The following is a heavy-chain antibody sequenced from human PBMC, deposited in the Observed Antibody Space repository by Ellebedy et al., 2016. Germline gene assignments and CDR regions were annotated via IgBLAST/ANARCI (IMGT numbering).Heavy chain of an antibody. CDR2: IYPKNGDT. D-gene: IGHD5-12*01. CDR3: ARLLYSGYAAEY. CDR1: GYTFTDYY. J-gene: IGHJ4*02. Sequence: ASVKVSXKTSGYTFTDYYMHWVRQAPGQPLEYMGWIYPKNGDTKYAQKFQGRVTMTRDTSITTAYMELSGLSSDDTAVYYCARLLYSGYAAEYWGQGTLVTVSS. V-gene: IGHV1-2*02.